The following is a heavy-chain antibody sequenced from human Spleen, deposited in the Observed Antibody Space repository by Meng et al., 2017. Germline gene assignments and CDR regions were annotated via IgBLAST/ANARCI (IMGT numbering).Heavy chain of an antibody. CDR3: ARGYSYYDSSDYYHYFDY. D-gene: IGHD3-22*01. CDR2: IYPGDSDT. CDR1: GYSFTSYW. V-gene: IGHV5-51*01. Sequence: GGSLRLSCKGSGYSFTSYWIGWVRQMPGKGLEWMGIIYPGDSDTRYSPSFQGQVTISADKSISTAYLQWSSLKASDTAMYYCARGYSYYDSSDYYHYFDYWGQGTLVTVSS. J-gene: IGHJ4*02.